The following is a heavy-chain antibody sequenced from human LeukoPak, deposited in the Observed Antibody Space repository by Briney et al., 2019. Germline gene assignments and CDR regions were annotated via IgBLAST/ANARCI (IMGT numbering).Heavy chain of an antibody. J-gene: IGHJ6*03. CDR1: GYTFTSYD. CDR3: ARGQYPYYYYYYMDV. Sequence: ASVKVSCKASGYTFTSYDINWVRQATGQGLEWMGWMNPNSGNTGYAQKFQGRVTMTRNTSISTAYMELSSLRSEDTAVYYCARGQYPYYYYYYMDVRGKGTTVTVSS. CDR2: MNPNSGNT. V-gene: IGHV1-8*01. D-gene: IGHD2-2*01.